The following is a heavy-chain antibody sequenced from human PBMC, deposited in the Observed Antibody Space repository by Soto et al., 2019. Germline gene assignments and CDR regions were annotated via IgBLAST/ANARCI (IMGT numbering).Heavy chain of an antibody. CDR2: IDPSDSYT. Sequence: GESLKISCKGSGYSFTSYWISWVRQMPGKGLEWMGRIDPSDSYTNYSPSFQGHVTISADKSISTAYLQWSSLKASETAMYYCARHHRERGYRYGYYYYGMDVWGQGTTVTVSS. D-gene: IGHD5-18*01. J-gene: IGHJ6*02. V-gene: IGHV5-10-1*01. CDR1: GYSFTSYW. CDR3: ARHHRERGYRYGYYYYGMDV.